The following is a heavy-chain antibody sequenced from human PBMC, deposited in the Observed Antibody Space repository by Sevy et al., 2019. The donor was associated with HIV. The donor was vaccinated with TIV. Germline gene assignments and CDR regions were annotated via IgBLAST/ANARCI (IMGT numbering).Heavy chain of an antibody. CDR1: GFTFSSYW. V-gene: IGHV3-7*01. J-gene: IGHJ3*02. D-gene: IGHD3-22*01. Sequence: GGSLRLSCAASGFTFSSYWMNWVRQAPGKGLEWVANIKQDGSEKYYVDSVKGRFTISRGNAKNSLYLQMNSLRAEDTAVYYCAGGVYYYDSSAYFAFDIWGRGTMVTVSS. CDR2: IKQDGSEK. CDR3: AGGVYYYDSSAYFAFDI.